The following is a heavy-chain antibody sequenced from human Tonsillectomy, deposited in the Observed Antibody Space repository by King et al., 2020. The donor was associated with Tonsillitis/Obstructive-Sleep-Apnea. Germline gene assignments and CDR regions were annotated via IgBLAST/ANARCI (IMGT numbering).Heavy chain of an antibody. Sequence: QLVQSGAEVKKPGSSVKVSCKASGGTFSSYAMNWVRQAPGQGLEWMGRIIPILGIANYAQKFQGRVTITADKSTSTAYMERSSLRSEDTAVYYCARGVANQLPHRDYYYCLDDWGKGTTVTVSS. D-gene: IGHD2-2*01. CDR2: IIPILGIA. CDR3: ARGVANQLPHRDYYYCLDD. J-gene: IGHJ6*03. V-gene: IGHV1-69*04. CDR1: GGTFSSYA.